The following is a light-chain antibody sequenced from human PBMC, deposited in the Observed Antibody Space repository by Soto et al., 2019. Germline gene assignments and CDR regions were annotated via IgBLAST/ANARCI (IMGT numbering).Light chain of an antibody. Sequence: DIQMTQSPSTVCASVGDRVTITCRASESISRWLAWYQQQPGKAPKLLIYDASDLESGVPSRFSGSGSGTEFTLTITSLQPEDFATYYCHQYNTWTFGQGTKVEIK. J-gene: IGKJ1*01. CDR3: HQYNTWT. CDR1: ESISRW. V-gene: IGKV1-5*01. CDR2: DAS.